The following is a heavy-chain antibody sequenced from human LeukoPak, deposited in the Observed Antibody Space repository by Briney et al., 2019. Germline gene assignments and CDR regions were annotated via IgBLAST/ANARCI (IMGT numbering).Heavy chain of an antibody. J-gene: IGHJ4*02. CDR2: IYHSGST. D-gene: IGHD3-10*01. Sequence: SETLSLTCAVSGYSISSGYYWGWIRQPPGKGLEWIGSIYHSGSTYYNPSLKSRVTISVDTSKNQFSLKLSSVTAADTAVYYCARGGELYDYWGQGTLVTVSS. CDR1: GYSISSGYY. CDR3: ARGGELYDY. V-gene: IGHV4-38-2*01.